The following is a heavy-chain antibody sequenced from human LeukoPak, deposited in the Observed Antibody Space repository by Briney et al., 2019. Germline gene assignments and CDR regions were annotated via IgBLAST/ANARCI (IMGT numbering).Heavy chain of an antibody. J-gene: IGHJ6*04. Sequence: GASVKVSCKASGYTFTSYDINRVRQATGQGLEWMGWMNPNSGNTGYAQKFQGRVTITRNTSISTAYMELSSLRSEDTAVYYCARDLNDDYAHLLDVWGKGTTVTVSS. V-gene: IGHV1-8*03. D-gene: IGHD5-12*01. CDR3: ARDLNDDYAHLLDV. CDR1: GYTFTSYD. CDR2: MNPNSGNT.